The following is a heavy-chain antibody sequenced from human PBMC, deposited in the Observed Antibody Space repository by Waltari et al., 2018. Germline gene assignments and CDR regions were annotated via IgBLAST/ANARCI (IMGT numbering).Heavy chain of an antibody. D-gene: IGHD2-21*01. Sequence: QVQLHQWGAGQLKPTETLSLTCAVAGESFLGYFWSWVRQSPGTGLEWLGSIPYSGSTNYTPTLESRLSLSVDTTKKQFSLKLTSVTAADAALYFCARYGEVPASYFFDHWGQGTLVTVSS. CDR1: GESFLGYF. V-gene: IGHV4-34*01. J-gene: IGHJ4*01. CDR3: ARYGEVPASYFFDH. CDR2: IPYSGST.